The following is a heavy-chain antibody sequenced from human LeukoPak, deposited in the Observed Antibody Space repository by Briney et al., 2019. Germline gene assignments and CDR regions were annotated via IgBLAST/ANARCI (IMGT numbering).Heavy chain of an antibody. Sequence: QPGGSLRLSCAASGFTFSSYAMSWVRQAPGKGLEWVSAISGSGGSTYYADSVKGRFTISRDNSKNTLYLQMNSLRAEDTAVYYCAKEGVVLMVYAYNWFDPWGQGTLVTVSS. D-gene: IGHD2-8*01. CDR1: GFTFSSYA. CDR3: AKEGVVLMVYAYNWFDP. V-gene: IGHV3-23*01. CDR2: ISGSGGST. J-gene: IGHJ5*02.